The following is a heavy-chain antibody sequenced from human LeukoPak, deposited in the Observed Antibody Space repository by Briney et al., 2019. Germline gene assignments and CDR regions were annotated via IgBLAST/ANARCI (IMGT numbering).Heavy chain of an antibody. J-gene: IGHJ5*02. CDR3: ARDNGGWFDN. V-gene: IGHV3-7*03. CDR1: EFIFSDYW. CDR2: IKQGGREE. D-gene: IGHD3-10*01. Sequence: PGGSLRLSCVASEFIFSDYWMSWVRQAPGKGLEWVANIKQGGREEKYVSSVKGRFAIARDDAKSTLYLQMDSLSGDDTAVYYCARDNGGWFDNWGRGTLVTVSS.